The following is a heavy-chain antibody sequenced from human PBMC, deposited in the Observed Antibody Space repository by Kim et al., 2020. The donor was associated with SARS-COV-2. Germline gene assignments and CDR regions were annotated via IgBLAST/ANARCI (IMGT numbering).Heavy chain of an antibody. J-gene: IGHJ5*02. CDR1: GGYISSYY. CDR3: AREFGPGSDCLDP. CDR2: VQDRGIT. V-gene: IGHV4-59*01. D-gene: IGHD3-10*01. Sequence: SETLSLTCSVSGGYISSYYWSWIRLSPGRGLEWIGFVQDRGITNYNPSLKSRVTISADASKNQFSLKLSSVTAADTALYYCAREFGPGSDCLDPWGQGTL.